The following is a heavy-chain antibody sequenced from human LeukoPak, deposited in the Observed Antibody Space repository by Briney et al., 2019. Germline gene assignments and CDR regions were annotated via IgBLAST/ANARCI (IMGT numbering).Heavy chain of an antibody. CDR2: INPSGGST. CDR3: AKWDDSSGFSL. Sequence: ASVKVSCKASGYTFSYYYMHWVRQAPGQGLEWVGLINPSGGSTNYAQNFQGRVTLTRDTSTSTVCMELSSLTSEDTAVYYCAKWDDSSGFSLWGQGSLVTVSA. J-gene: IGHJ4*02. D-gene: IGHD3-22*01. CDR1: GYTFSYYY. V-gene: IGHV1-46*01.